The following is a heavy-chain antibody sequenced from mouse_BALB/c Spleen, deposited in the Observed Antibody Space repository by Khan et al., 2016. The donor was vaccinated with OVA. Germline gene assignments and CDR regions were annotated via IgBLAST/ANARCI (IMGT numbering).Heavy chain of an antibody. CDR2: ISYSGST. J-gene: IGHJ2*01. Sequence: EVQLVESGPGLVKPSQSLSLTCTVTGYSITSGYGWNWIRQFPGNKLEWMGYISYSGSTNYNPSPKSRISITRATSKNQFFLQLNSVTTEDTATYYCARTARIKYWGQGTTLTVSS. D-gene: IGHD1-2*01. CDR1: GYSITSGYG. V-gene: IGHV3-2*02. CDR3: ARTARIKY.